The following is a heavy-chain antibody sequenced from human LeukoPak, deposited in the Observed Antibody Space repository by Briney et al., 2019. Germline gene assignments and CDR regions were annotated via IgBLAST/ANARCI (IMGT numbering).Heavy chain of an antibody. CDR3: ARDRNPMRIAAAGTFDY. D-gene: IGHD6-13*01. V-gene: IGHV3-48*01. CDR1: GFTFSSYS. CDR2: ISSSSSTI. Sequence: GGSLRLSCAASGFTFSSYSMNWVRQAPGKGLEWVSYISSSSSTIYYADSVKGRFTISRDNAKNSLYLQMNSLRAEDTAVYYCARDRNPMRIAAAGTFDYWGQGTLVTVSS. J-gene: IGHJ4*02.